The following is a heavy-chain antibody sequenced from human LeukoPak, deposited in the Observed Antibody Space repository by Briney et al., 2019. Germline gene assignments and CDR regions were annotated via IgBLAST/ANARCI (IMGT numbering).Heavy chain of an antibody. D-gene: IGHD3-10*01. V-gene: IGHV3-23*01. Sequence: PGGSLRLSCAASGFTFSSYAMSWVRQAPGKGLEWVSAISGSGGSAYYADSVKGRFTISRDNSKNALYLQMNSLRAEDTAVYYCARRGMVRGGINWFDPWGQGTLVTVSS. CDR1: GFTFSSYA. J-gene: IGHJ5*02. CDR2: ISGSGGSA. CDR3: ARRGMVRGGINWFDP.